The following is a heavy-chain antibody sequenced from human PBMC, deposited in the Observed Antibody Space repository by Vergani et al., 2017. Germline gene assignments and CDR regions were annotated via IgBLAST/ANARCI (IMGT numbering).Heavy chain of an antibody. D-gene: IGHD2-15*01. CDR2: MNPNSGNT. J-gene: IGHJ6*03. CDR1: GYTFTGYY. V-gene: IGHV1-8*02. CDR3: ARKWSYYYYMDV. Sequence: QVQLVQSGAEVKKPGASVKVSCKASGYTFTGYYMHWVRQAPGQGLEWMGWMNPNSGNTGYAQKFQGRVTMTRNTSISTAYMELSSLRSEDTAVYYCARKWSYYYYMDVWGKGTTVTVSS.